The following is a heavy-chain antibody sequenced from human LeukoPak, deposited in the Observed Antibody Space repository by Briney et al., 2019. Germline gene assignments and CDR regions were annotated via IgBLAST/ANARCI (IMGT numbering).Heavy chain of an antibody. CDR2: VQPDGSAK. J-gene: IGHJ1*01. Sequence: GGSLSLSCAPSGFTFRSSWEHWARQAPGGGLEWVAHVQPDGSAKIYADSVKGRFTISRDNAKDSVYLQMNSLRVEDTAVYYCARDFFGWSSLGHWGQGTLVTVSS. CDR3: ARDFFGWSSLGH. D-gene: IGHD6-19*01. CDR1: GFTFRSSW. V-gene: IGHV3-7*01.